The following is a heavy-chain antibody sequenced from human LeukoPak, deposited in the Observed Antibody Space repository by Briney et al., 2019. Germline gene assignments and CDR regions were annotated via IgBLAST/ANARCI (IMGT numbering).Heavy chain of an antibody. CDR1: GFTFSSYA. D-gene: IGHD3-22*01. J-gene: IGHJ3*02. Sequence: HPGGSLRLSCAASGFTFSSYAMSWVRQAPGKGLEWVSAISGSGGSTYYADSVKGRFTISRDNSKNTLYLQMNSLRAEDTAVYYCAKCYYDSSGYYFGAFDIWGQGTMVTVSS. CDR2: ISGSGGST. CDR3: AKCYYDSSGYYFGAFDI. V-gene: IGHV3-23*01.